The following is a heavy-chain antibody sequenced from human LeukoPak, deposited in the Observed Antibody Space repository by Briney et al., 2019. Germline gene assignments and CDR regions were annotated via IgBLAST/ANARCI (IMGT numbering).Heavy chain of an antibody. V-gene: IGHV4-59*01. CDR2: VYYSGST. J-gene: IGHJ4*02. CDR3: ARGRLARAPYFDY. CDR1: GGSFSSYY. Sequence: SETLPLTCTVSGGSFSSYYWSWIRLPPGKGPEWIGYVYYSGSTNYNPSLKSRVTISVDTSKNQFSLKLSSVTVADTAVYYCARGRLARAPYFDYWGQGTLVIVSS. D-gene: IGHD3-10*01.